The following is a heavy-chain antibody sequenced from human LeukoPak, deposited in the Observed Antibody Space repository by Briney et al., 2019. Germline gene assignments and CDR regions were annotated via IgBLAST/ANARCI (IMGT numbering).Heavy chain of an antibody. CDR2: IYHSGST. V-gene: IGHV4-38-2*02. Sequence: SETLSLTCTVSGYSISSGYYWGWIRQPPGKGLEWIGSIYHSGSTYYNPSLKSRVTISVDTSKNQFSLKLSSVTAADTAVYYCARADIVVVHNWFDPWGQGTLVTVSS. CDR1: GYSISSGYY. CDR3: ARADIVVVHNWFDP. D-gene: IGHD2-2*01. J-gene: IGHJ5*02.